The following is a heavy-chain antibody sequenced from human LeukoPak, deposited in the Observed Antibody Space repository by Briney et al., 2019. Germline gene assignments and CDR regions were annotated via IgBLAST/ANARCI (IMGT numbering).Heavy chain of an antibody. D-gene: IGHD2-2*01. J-gene: IGHJ6*03. Sequence: GGSLRLSCAASGFTFSSYSMNWVRQAPGKGLEWVSSISSSSSYIYYADSVKGRLTISRDNAKNSLYLQMNSLRAEDTAVYYCARDSPPDIVVVPAALTMDVWGKGTTVTVSS. CDR3: ARDSPPDIVVVPAALTMDV. V-gene: IGHV3-21*01. CDR1: GFTFSSYS. CDR2: ISSSSSYI.